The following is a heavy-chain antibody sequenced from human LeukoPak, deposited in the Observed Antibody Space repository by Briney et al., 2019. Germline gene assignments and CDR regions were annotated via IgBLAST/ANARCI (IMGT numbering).Heavy chain of an antibody. CDR2: INPDSGGT. CDR1: GYTFTDXX. J-gene: IGHJ4*02. CDR3: AIFGDYEDH. Sequence: ASVKVSCXXSGYTFTDXXXXXXXQAPGQGLEWMGCINPDSGGTXXXQNFQDRVTMTGXTSSTTAYMELNRLTSDDTAVYYCAIFGDYEDHWGQGTLVTVSS. D-gene: IGHD4-17*01. V-gene: IGHV1-2*02.